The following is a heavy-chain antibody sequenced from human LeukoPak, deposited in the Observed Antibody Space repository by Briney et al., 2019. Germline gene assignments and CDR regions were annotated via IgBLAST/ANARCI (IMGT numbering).Heavy chain of an antibody. CDR2: INPSGGST. V-gene: IGHV1-46*01. J-gene: IGHJ4*02. CDR1: GGTFSSYA. D-gene: IGHD1-1*01. Sequence: ASVKVSCKASGGTFSSYAIRWVRQAPGQGLEWMGIINPSGGSTSYAQKFQGRVTMTRDTSTSTVYMELSSLRSEDTAVYYCARDLNWNVDYWGQGTLVTVSS. CDR3: ARDLNWNVDY.